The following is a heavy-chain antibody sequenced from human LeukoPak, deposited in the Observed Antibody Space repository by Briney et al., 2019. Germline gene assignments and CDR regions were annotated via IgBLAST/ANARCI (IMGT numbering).Heavy chain of an antibody. J-gene: IGHJ4*02. D-gene: IGHD5-18*01. Sequence: GGSLRLSWAASGLTLSGSWMHWVRQAPGRGLVWVSRINGDASSTSYADSVKGRFTISRDNAKSTLYLQMNSLRVEDTAVYYCARARGNTYGYFEYWGQGTLVTVSS. CDR3: ARARGNTYGYFEY. CDR1: GLTLSGSW. CDR2: INGDASST. V-gene: IGHV3-74*01.